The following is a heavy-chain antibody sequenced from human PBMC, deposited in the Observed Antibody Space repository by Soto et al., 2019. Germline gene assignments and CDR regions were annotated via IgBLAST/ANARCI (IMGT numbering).Heavy chain of an antibody. J-gene: IGHJ4*02. Sequence: SQTLSLTCAISGDSVSSNSAGWNWIRQSPSRGLEWLGRTYYRYKWYNDYAVTVKSRITINPETSKNKFSLQLNSVTPEDTAIYYCARAEAGTLGYWGQGTLVTVSS. V-gene: IGHV6-1*01. CDR2: TYYRYKWYN. CDR3: ARAEAGTLGY. CDR1: GDSVSSNSAG. D-gene: IGHD6-19*01.